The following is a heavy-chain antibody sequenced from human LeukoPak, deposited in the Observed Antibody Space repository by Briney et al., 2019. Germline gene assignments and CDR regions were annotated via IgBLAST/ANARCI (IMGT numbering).Heavy chain of an antibody. CDR3: ARDLQWLRPRNDAFDI. V-gene: IGHV4-59*12. CDR2: IYYSGST. Sequence: SETLSLTCTVSGGSISSYYWSWIRQPPGKGLEWIGYIYYSGSTNYNPSLKSRVTISVDTSKNQFSLKLSSVTAADTAVYYCARDLQWLRPRNDAFDIWGQGTMVTVSS. D-gene: IGHD5-12*01. J-gene: IGHJ3*02. CDR1: GGSISSYY.